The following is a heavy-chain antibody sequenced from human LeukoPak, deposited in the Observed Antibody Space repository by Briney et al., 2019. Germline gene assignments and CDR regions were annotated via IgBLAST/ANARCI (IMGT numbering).Heavy chain of an antibody. V-gene: IGHV3-23*01. Sequence: GGSLRLSCSMSGFTLSHYAMSWVRQAPGKGLEWVSTIGVGGGSTDYTDSVKGRFTISRDNSKNTLYLQMNSLGAEDTAVYYCAKGHRDCTSGNCNSAVDYCGQGTLVTVSS. J-gene: IGHJ4*02. CDR3: AKGHRDCTSGNCNSAVDY. D-gene: IGHD2-15*01. CDR1: GFTLSHYA. CDR2: IGVGGGST.